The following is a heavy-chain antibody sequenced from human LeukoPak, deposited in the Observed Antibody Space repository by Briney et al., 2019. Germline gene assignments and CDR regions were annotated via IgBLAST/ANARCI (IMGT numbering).Heavy chain of an antibody. Sequence: ASVKVSCKASGGTFSSYAISWVRQAPGQGLEWMGGSITIFGTANYAQKFQGRVTITADESTSTAYLELSSLRSEDTAVYYCARSGIAAAAQVLWFDPWGQGTLVTVSS. J-gene: IGHJ5*02. CDR3: ARSGIAAAAQVLWFDP. D-gene: IGHD6-13*01. V-gene: IGHV1-69*13. CDR2: SITIFGTA. CDR1: GGTFSSYA.